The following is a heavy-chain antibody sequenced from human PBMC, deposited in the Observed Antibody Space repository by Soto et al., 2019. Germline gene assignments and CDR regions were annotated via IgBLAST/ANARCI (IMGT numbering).Heavy chain of an antibody. V-gene: IGHV1-46*02. J-gene: IGHJ6*02. Sequence: GASVKVSCKASGYTFNSYYMHWVRQAPGKGLEWMGIINPSGGSTSYAQKFQGRVTMTRDTSTSTVYMELSSLRSEDTAVYYCARQKRENYYDSSGRTYRAGMDVWGQGTTVTVSS. CDR2: INPSGGST. CDR1: GYTFNSYY. CDR3: ARQKRENYYDSSGRTYRAGMDV. D-gene: IGHD3-22*01.